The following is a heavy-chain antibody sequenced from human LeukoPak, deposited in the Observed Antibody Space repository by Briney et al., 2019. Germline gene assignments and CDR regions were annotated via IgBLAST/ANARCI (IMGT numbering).Heavy chain of an antibody. CDR2: INYGGST. V-gene: IGHV4-39*02. J-gene: IGHJ6*02. CDR1: GGSISSGSFY. Sequence: SETLSLTCTISGGSISSGSFYWGWIRRPPGKGLEWIGSINYGGSTSYNPSLKNRVTVSLDTSKTQFSLRLSSVTAADTAVYYCAREPAAMKDVGMDVWGQGTTVTVSS. D-gene: IGHD2-2*01. CDR3: AREPAAMKDVGMDV.